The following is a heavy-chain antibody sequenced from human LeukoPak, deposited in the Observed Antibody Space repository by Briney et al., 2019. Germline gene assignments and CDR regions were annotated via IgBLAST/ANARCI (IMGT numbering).Heavy chain of an antibody. J-gene: IGHJ3*02. CDR3: ARSDYYGSGSYSHDAFDI. CDR2: IYYSGST. CDR1: GGSIRSYY. V-gene: IGHV4-59*01. D-gene: IGHD3-10*01. Sequence: SETLSLTCTVSGGSIRSYYWSWIRQPPGKGLEWIGYIYYSGSTNYNPSLKSRVTISVDTSKNQFSLKLSSVTAADTAVYYCARSDYYGSGSYSHDAFDIWGQGTMVTVSS.